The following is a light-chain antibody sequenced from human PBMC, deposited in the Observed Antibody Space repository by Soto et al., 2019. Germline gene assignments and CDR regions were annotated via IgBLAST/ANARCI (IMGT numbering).Light chain of an antibody. V-gene: IGKV3-11*01. CDR2: DAS. J-gene: IGKJ1*01. CDR3: QQRSNWPT. Sequence: PGERASLSCGASQSISSSYLAWYQQKPGQAPRLLIYDASNRATGIPARFSGSGSGTDFTLTISSLEPEDFAVYYCQQRSNWPTFGQGTKVDI. CDR1: QSISSSY.